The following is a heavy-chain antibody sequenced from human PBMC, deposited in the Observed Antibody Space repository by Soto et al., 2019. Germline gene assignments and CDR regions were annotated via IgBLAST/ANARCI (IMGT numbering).Heavy chain of an antibody. V-gene: IGHV3-23*01. CDR2: VTGSGGQI. CDR3: AKDAVYNDGLWLMDS. J-gene: IGHJ5*02. D-gene: IGHD2-21*01. CDR1: GFTISTYA. Sequence: EVQLLESGGGLVQPGGSLRLSCAASGFTISTYAMTWVRQAPGKGLECVSGVTGSGGQIHYADSVKGRFTISKDNSKNTLYLQMSSLRDEDTALYYCAKDAVYNDGLWLMDSWGQGPLVTVSS.